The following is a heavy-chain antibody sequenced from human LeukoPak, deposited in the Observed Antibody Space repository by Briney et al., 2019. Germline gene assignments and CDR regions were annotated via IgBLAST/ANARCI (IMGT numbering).Heavy chain of an antibody. V-gene: IGHV4-59*01. J-gene: IGHJ4*02. CDR1: GGSISSYY. CDR3: ASTYGDYGPYYFDY. D-gene: IGHD4-17*01. Sequence: SETLSLTCTVSGGSISSYYWSWIRQPPGKGLEWIGYIYYSGSTNYNPSLKSRVTISVDTSKNQFSLKLSSVTAADTAVYYCASTYGDYGPYYFDYWGQGTLVTVSS. CDR2: IYYSGST.